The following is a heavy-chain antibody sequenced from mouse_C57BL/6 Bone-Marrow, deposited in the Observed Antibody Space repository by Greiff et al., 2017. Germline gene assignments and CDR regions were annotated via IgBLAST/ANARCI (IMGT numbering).Heavy chain of an antibody. CDR1: GFTFTDYY. V-gene: IGHV7-3*01. Sequence: EVQGVESGGGLVQPGGSLSLSCAASGFTFTDYYMSWVRQPPGKALEWLGFIRNKANGYTTEYSASVKGRFTISRENSQSILYLQMNALRAEDSATYYCARYVRGYFDDWGQGTTLTVSS. J-gene: IGHJ2*01. CDR2: IRNKANGYTT. CDR3: ARYVRGYFDD.